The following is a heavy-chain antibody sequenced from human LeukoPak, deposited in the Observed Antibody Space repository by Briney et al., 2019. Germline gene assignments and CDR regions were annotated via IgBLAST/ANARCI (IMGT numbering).Heavy chain of an antibody. V-gene: IGHV3-23*01. J-gene: IGHJ4*02. Sequence: PGGSLRLSCAASGFTFSNYAMSWVRQAPGKGLEWVSGITGSGGTTYYADSVKGRFTISRDNSKNTLYLQMNRLRADDTAVYYCAKDHRDIVVVPDAMLDYWGQGTLVTVSS. CDR2: ITGSGGTT. CDR3: AKDHRDIVVVPDAMLDY. CDR1: GFTFSNYA. D-gene: IGHD2-2*01.